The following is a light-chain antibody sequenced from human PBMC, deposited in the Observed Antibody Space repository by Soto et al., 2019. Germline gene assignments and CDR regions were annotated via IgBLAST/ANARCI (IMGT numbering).Light chain of an antibody. J-gene: IGKJ5*01. CDR2: DAS. CDR1: QDISNY. CDR3: QRYDNLSP. Sequence: DIQMTQSPSSLSASVGDRVTITCQASQDISNYLNWHQQKPGKAPKLLIYDASNLETGVPSRFSGSGSGTDFTFTISSLQPGVIASEYCQRYDNLSPLGQGTRLGIK. V-gene: IGKV1-33*01.